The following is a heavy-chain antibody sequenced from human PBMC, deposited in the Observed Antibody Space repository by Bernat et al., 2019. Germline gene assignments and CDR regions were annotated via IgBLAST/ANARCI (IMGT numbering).Heavy chain of an antibody. D-gene: IGHD5-12*01. CDR2: ISGSGGST. CDR3: ARVSGSAYDEFDY. CDR1: GFTFSTYA. V-gene: IGHV3-23*04. Sequence: EVQLVESGGGLVQPGGSLRLSCAASGFTFSTYAMSWVRQAPGKGLEWVSGISGSGGSTYYADSVKGRFTISRDNSKNTLYLQINSLRAEDTAVYYCARVSGSAYDEFDYWGQGTLVTVSS. J-gene: IGHJ4*02.